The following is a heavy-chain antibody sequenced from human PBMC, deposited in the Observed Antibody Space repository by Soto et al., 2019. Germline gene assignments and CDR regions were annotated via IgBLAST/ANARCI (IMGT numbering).Heavy chain of an antibody. V-gene: IGHV5-51*01. CDR2: IYPGDSET. Sequence: PGESLKISCKGSGYKFATYWIAWVRQMPGRGLEWMGIIYPGDSETIYSSSFRGHVTISADKSLNTAYLQWDSLTASDSAIYYCARGFTGSAGRFDPWGQGTLVTVSS. CDR1: GYKFATYW. J-gene: IGHJ5*02. D-gene: IGHD6-25*01. CDR3: ARGFTGSAGRFDP.